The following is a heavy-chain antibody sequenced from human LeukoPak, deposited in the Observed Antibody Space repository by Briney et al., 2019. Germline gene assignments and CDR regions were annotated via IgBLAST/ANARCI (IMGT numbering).Heavy chain of an antibody. D-gene: IGHD3-3*01. CDR1: GFTFSSYW. J-gene: IGHJ4*02. CDR2: IKEDGGEK. Sequence: GGSLRLSCAASGFTFSSYWMSWVRQAPGKGLEWVANIKEDGGEKYSVDSVKGRFTISRDNAMNSLYLEMNSLRAEDTAVYYCAKANVFGVLDYFDYWGQGTLVTVSS. V-gene: IGHV3-7*03. CDR3: AKANVFGVLDYFDY.